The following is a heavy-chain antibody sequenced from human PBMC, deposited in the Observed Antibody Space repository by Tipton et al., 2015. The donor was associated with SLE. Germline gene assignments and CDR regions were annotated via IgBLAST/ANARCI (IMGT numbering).Heavy chain of an antibody. J-gene: IGHJ1*01. CDR2: IYTSGST. Sequence: TLSLTCTVSGGSISSYYWSWIRQPPGKGLEWIGRIYTSGSTNYNPSLKSRVTISVDTSKNQFSLKLSSVTAADTAVYYCARARHGGAEYFEHWGQGTLVTVSS. CDR1: GGSISSYY. V-gene: IGHV4-4*08. D-gene: IGHD3-3*01. CDR3: ARARHGGAEYFEH.